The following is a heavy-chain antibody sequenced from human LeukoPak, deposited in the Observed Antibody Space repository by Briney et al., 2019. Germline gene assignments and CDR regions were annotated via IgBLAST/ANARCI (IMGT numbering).Heavy chain of an antibody. CDR1: GGSFSGYY. Sequence: SETLSLTCAVYGGSFSGYYWSWIRQPPGKGLEWIGEINHSGSTNYNPSLKSRVTISVDTSKNQFSLKLSSVTAADTAMYYCARVRPYGKTYYYDSSGYFQHWGQGTLVTVSS. J-gene: IGHJ1*01. CDR2: INHSGST. CDR3: ARVRPYGKTYYYDSSGYFQH. D-gene: IGHD3-22*01. V-gene: IGHV4-34*01.